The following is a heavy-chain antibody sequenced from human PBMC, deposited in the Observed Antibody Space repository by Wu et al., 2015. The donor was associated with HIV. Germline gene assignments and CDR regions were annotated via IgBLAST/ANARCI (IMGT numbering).Heavy chain of an antibody. Sequence: QVQLVQSGAEVKKPGASVKVSCKASGYTFTAYYMHWVRQAPGQGLEWMGWINPNSGGTNYAQKFQGRVTMTRDTSISTAYMELSRLRSDDTAVYYCARGGFKPFGIAVAGTVPLIMDVVGQRGPRVTGLL. D-gene: IGHD6-19*01. J-gene: IGHJ6*03. CDR2: INPNSGGT. CDR3: ARGGFKPFGIAVAGTVPLIMDV. V-gene: IGHV1-2*02. CDR1: GYTFTAYY.